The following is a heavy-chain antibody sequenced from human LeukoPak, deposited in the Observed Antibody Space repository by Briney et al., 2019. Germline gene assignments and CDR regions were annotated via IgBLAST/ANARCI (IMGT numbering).Heavy chain of an antibody. CDR1: GFTFSSYA. CDR2: ISGSGGGT. CDR3: AKGGYSYGSNFDY. D-gene: IGHD5-18*01. V-gene: IGHV3-23*01. Sequence: GGSLRLSCAASGFTFSSYAMSWVRQAPGKGLEWVSAISGSGGGTYYADSVKGRFTISRDNSKNTLYLQMNSLRAEDTAVYYCAKGGYSYGSNFDYWGQGTLVTVSS. J-gene: IGHJ4*02.